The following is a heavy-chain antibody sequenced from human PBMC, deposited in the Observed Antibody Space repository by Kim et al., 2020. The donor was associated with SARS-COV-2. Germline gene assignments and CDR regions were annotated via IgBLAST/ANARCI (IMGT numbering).Heavy chain of an antibody. J-gene: IGHJ3*02. CDR1: GFTFSSYG. D-gene: IGHD3-22*01. CDR2: ISYDGSNK. CDR3: AKDYDRAGTDGFDI. Sequence: GGSLRLSCAASGFTFSSYGMHWVRQAPGKGLEWVAVISYDGSNKYYADSVKGRVTISRDNSKNTLYLQMNSLRAEDTAVYYCAKDYDRAGTDGFDIWGQGTMGTGSS. V-gene: IGHV3-30*18.